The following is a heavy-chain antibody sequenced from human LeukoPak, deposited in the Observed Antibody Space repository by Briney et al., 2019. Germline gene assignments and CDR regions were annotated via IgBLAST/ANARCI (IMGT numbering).Heavy chain of an antibody. J-gene: IGHJ3*02. CDR1: GFTFSDYY. D-gene: IGHD3-16*01. CDR2: ISSSGSTI. CDR3: ASAVMGDHDAFDI. Sequence: GGSLRLSCAASGFTFSDYYMSWIRQAPGKGLEWVSYISSSGSTIYYADSVKGRFTISRDNAKNSLYLQMNSLRAEDTAEYYCASAVMGDHDAFDIWGQGTMVTVSS. V-gene: IGHV3-11*04.